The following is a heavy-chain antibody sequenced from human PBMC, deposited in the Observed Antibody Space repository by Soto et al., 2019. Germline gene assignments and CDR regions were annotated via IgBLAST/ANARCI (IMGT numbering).Heavy chain of an antibody. J-gene: IGHJ6*02. CDR3: ARARSRSTRQSFMNV. Sequence: SETLSLTCSVSDDSINSDKYYWGWIRQPPGKGLEWIGNIYYSGSTYYNPSLKSRVTKSVDTSKNQFSLKLSSVTAADTAVYYCARARSRSTRQSFMNVWGQGTTVTVSS. CDR2: IYYSGST. CDR1: DDSINSDKYY. D-gene: IGHD2-2*01. V-gene: IGHV4-30-4*08.